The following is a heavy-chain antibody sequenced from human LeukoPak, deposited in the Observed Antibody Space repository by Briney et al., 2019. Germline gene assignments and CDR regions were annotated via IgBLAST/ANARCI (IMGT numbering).Heavy chain of an antibody. J-gene: IGHJ6*03. V-gene: IGHV4-38-2*01. CDR2: IYHSGST. CDR1: GYSISSGYY. D-gene: IGHD2-2*01. Sequence: SETLSLTCAVSGYSISSGYYWGWIRQPPGKGLEWIESIYHSGSTYYNPSLKSRVTISVDTSKNQFSLKLSSVTAADTAVYYCARHRRGKNLVVPAAARYYYYMDVWGKGTTVTVSS. CDR3: ARHRRGKNLVVPAAARYYYYMDV.